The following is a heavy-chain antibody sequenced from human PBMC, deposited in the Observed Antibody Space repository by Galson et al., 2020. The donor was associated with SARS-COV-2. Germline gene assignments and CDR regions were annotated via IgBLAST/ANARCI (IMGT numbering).Heavy chain of an antibody. CDR2: ISGSGGST. V-gene: IGHV3-23*01. D-gene: IGHD6-13*01. Sequence: GGSLRLSCAASGFTFSSYAMSWVRQAPGKGLEWVSAISGSGGSTYYADSVKGRFTISRDNSKNSLYLQMNSLRAEDTAVYYCARLGSSSWYFDYWGQGTLVTVSS. CDR3: ARLGSSSWYFDY. CDR1: GFTFSSYA. J-gene: IGHJ4*02.